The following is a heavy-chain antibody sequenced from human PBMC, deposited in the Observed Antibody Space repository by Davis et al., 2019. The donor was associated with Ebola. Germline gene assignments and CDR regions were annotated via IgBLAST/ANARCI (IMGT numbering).Heavy chain of an antibody. CDR1: GFTLSSYG. J-gene: IGHJ4*02. CDR3: ASEDAAMAYFDY. CDR2: IRYDGSHK. Sequence: GESLKISCAASGFTLSSYGIHWVRQAPGKGLEWVAFIRYDGSHKHYADSVKGRFTTSRDNSKFTLYLQMNSLRTEDTAVYYCASEDAAMAYFDYWGQGTLVTVSS. D-gene: IGHD5-18*01. V-gene: IGHV3-30*02.